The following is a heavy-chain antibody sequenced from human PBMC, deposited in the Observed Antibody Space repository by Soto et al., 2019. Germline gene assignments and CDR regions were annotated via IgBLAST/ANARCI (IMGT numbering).Heavy chain of an antibody. J-gene: IGHJ4*02. Sequence: PSETLSLTCTVSGGSISSSNYYWGWTRQPPGKGLEWIGSSYYSGSTYYNPSLKSRVTISVDTSKNQFSLKLSPVTAADTAVYYCVGTPGWFRETQLDYWGQGTLVTVSS. V-gene: IGHV4-39*07. CDR1: GGSISSSNYY. CDR3: VGTPGWFRETQLDY. CDR2: SYYSGST. D-gene: IGHD3-10*01.